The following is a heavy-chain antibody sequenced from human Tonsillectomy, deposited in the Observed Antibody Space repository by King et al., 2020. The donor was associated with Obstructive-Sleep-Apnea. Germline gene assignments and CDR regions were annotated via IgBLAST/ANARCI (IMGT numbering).Heavy chain of an antibody. D-gene: IGHD2-21*02. CDR1: GFTFDAYT. CDR3: VRDMGQGGDCYFDY. Sequence: VQLVESGGVVVQPGGSLRISCEASGFTFDAYTMHWVRQVPGKGPEWVSLVSWDGGTTNYADSLKGRFTISRDNSKNFLYLQMNSLRTEDTALYYCVRDMGQGGDCYFDYWGQGTLVTVSS. J-gene: IGHJ4*02. CDR2: VSWDGGTT. V-gene: IGHV3-43*01.